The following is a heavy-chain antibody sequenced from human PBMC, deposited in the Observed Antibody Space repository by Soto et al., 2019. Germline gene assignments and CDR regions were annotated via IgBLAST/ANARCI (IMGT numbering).Heavy chain of an antibody. D-gene: IGHD4-17*01. Sequence: SETLSLTCTVSGGSISSYYWSWIRQPPGKGLEWIGYIYYSGSTNYNPSLKSRVTISVDTSKNQFSLKLSSVTAADTAVYYCARHILGDYGFRSLDYWGQGTLVTASS. CDR1: GGSISSYY. CDR3: ARHILGDYGFRSLDY. V-gene: IGHV4-59*08. CDR2: IYYSGST. J-gene: IGHJ4*02.